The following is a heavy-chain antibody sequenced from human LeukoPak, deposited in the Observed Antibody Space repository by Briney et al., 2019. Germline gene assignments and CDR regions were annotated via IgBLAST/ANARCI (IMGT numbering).Heavy chain of an antibody. J-gene: IGHJ4*02. CDR2: IKSKTDGGTT. V-gene: IGHV3-15*01. CDR3: TTVGFYYDSSPSGN. Sequence: GGSLRLSCAASGFTFSNAWMSWVHQAPGKGLEWVGRIKSKTDGGTTVYAAPVKGRFIISRDDSKNTLYLQINSLKTEDTAVYYCTTVGFYYDSSPSGNWGQGTLVTVSS. CDR1: GFTFSNAW. D-gene: IGHD3-22*01.